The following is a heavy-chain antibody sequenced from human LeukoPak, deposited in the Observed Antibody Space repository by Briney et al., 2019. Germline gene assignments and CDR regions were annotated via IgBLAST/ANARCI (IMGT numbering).Heavy chain of an antibody. CDR1: GGTFSSYA. CDR3: ARADYYGSGYPVINYMDV. J-gene: IGHJ6*03. D-gene: IGHD3-10*01. Sequence: ASVKVSCKASGGTFSSYAISWVRQAPGQGLEWMGGIIPILGTANYAQKFQGRVTTTTDESTSTAYMELSSLRSEDTAVYYCARADYYGSGYPVINYMDVWGKGTTVTVSS. CDR2: IIPILGTA. V-gene: IGHV1-69*05.